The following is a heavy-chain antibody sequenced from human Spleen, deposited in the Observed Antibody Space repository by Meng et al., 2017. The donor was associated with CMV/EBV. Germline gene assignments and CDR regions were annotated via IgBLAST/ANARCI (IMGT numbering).Heavy chain of an antibody. J-gene: IGHJ6*02. CDR1: GFTFSSYG. D-gene: IGHD5-18*01. V-gene: IGHV3-30*19. CDR3: ARSGYTAMVRTYYYYGMDV. CDR2: ISYDGSNK. Sequence: GESLKISYAASGFTFSSYGMHWVRQAPGKGLEWVAVISYDGSNKYYADSVKGRFTISRDNSKNTLYLQMNSLRAEDTAVYYCARSGYTAMVRTYYYYGMDVWGQGTTVTVSS.